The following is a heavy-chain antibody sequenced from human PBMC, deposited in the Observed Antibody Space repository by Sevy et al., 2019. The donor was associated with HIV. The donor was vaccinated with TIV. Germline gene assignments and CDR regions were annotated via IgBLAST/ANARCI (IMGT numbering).Heavy chain of an antibody. J-gene: IGHJ6*02. CDR3: ARARLDYEFWSGSYFSRAPWGYKYYAMDV. D-gene: IGHD3-3*01. CDR2: MNPNNGNT. V-gene: IGHV1-8*01. CDR1: GYSFTNFD. Sequence: ASVKVSCKAAGYSFTNFDINWVRQATGQGLEWMGWMNPNNGNTHYAQKFQGRVTMTRSSSANTAYMELSSLTSEYTVSYYCARARLDYEFWSGSYFSRAPWGYKYYAMDVWGQGTTVTVSS.